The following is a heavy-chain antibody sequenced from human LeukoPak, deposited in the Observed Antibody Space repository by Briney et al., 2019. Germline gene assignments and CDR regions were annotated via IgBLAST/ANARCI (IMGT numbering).Heavy chain of an antibody. Sequence: PGGSLRLSCAASGFTFSSYAMHWVRQAPGKGLEWVAVISYDGSNKYYADSVKGRFTISRDNSKNTLYLQMNSLRAEDTAVYYCAKADYSSSWFWFDPWGQGTLVTVSS. D-gene: IGHD6-13*01. CDR1: GFTFSSYA. CDR3: AKADYSSSWFWFDP. CDR2: ISYDGSNK. J-gene: IGHJ5*02. V-gene: IGHV3-30*04.